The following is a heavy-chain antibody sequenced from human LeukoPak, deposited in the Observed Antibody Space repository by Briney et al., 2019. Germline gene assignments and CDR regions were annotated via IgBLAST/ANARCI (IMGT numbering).Heavy chain of an antibody. D-gene: IGHD1-1*01. V-gene: IGHV3-74*01. CDR2: INSDGSST. CDR3: ARDRTTGGIYYYYGMDV. CDR1: GFTFSSYW. J-gene: IGHJ6*04. Sequence: GGSLRLSCAASGFTFSSYWMHWVRQAPGKGLVWVSRINSDGSSTSYADSVKGRFTISRDNSKNTLYLQMNSLRAEDTAVYYCARDRTTGGIYYYYGMDVWGKGTTVTVSS.